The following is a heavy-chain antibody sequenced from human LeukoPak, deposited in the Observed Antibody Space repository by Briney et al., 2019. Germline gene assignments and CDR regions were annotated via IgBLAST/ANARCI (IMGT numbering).Heavy chain of an antibody. CDR1: GYTFTSYD. CDR2: MNPNSGNT. J-gene: IGHJ6*03. Sequence: GASVKVSCKASGYTFTSYDINWVRQATGQGLEWMGWMNPNSGNTGYAQKFQGRVTITRNTSISTAYMELSSLRSEDTAVYSCARARRGDDFWSGYYYYYMDVWGKGTTVTVSS. CDR3: ARARRGDDFWSGYYYYYMDV. D-gene: IGHD3-3*01. V-gene: IGHV1-8*03.